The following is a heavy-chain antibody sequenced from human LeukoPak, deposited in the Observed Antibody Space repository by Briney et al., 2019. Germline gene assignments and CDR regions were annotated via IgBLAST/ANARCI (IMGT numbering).Heavy chain of an antibody. V-gene: IGHV1-46*01. CDR1: GITITSHW. Sequence: ASVRVSCKASGITITSHWMHWVREAPGQGLEWMGVNNPSGSGTVFAQKFQGRVSMTRDTSTSTVYMELSSLRSEDTAVYYCARDQSSEGYSWWFDPWGQGTLVTV. D-gene: IGHD2-21*01. J-gene: IGHJ5*02. CDR2: NNPSGSGT. CDR3: ARDQSSEGYSWWFDP.